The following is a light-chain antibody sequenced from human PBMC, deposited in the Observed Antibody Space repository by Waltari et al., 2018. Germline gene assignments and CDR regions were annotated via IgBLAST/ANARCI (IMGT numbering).Light chain of an antibody. CDR2: DVT. J-gene: IGLJ2*01. V-gene: IGLV2-11*01. CDR3: CSYAGSSVL. Sequence: QSALTQPRSVSGSPGQSVTISCTGTSSDVGGSDSVSWYQQHPGKAPKPMIYDVTKRPSGVPDRFSCSKSGNTASLTISGLQVEDEADYYCCSYAGSSVLFGGGTKLTVL. CDR1: SSDVGGSDS.